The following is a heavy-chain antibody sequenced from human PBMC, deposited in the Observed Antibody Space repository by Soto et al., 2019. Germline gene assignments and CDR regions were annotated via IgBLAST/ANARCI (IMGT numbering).Heavy chain of an antibody. CDR1: GYTXTSYG. CDR2: ISAYNGNT. Sequence: QVXLXQXGXEVXXPXXSVKVSCKASGYTXTSYGISWVRQXPGQGLEWMGWISAYNGNTNYAQKLQGRVTMTTDTSTSTAYMELRSLRSDDTAVYYCARDGKFDPWGQGTLVTVSS. CDR3: ARDGKFDP. V-gene: IGHV1-18*01. J-gene: IGHJ5*02.